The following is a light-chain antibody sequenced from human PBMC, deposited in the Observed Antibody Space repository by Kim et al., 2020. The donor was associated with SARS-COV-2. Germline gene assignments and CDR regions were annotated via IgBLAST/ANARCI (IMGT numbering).Light chain of an antibody. V-gene: IGKV1-5*01. CDR1: QSINNW. Sequence: DIQMTQSPSTLSASVGDRVTITCRASQSINNWLAWYQQKPGKAPKLLIYDASSLESGVPSRFSGSGSGTEFTLTISSLQPDDFATYYCQQYNSYSRTLGQGTKLDI. J-gene: IGKJ2*01. CDR2: DAS. CDR3: QQYNSYSRT.